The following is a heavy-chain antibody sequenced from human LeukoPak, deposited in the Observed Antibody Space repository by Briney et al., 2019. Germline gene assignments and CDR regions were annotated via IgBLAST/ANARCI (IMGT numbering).Heavy chain of an antibody. CDR2: IYYSGST. V-gene: IGHV4-39*01. D-gene: IGHD1-14*01. J-gene: IGHJ4*02. CDR3: ARRVRSADHRCDF. CDR1: GGSISSSSSC. Sequence: PSETLSLTCTVSGGSISSSSSCWGWIRQPPGKGLEWIGSIYYSGSTYYNPSLKSRVTISVDTSKNQFSLQVTSVTAADTAVYYCARRVRSADHRCDFWGQGTLVTVSS.